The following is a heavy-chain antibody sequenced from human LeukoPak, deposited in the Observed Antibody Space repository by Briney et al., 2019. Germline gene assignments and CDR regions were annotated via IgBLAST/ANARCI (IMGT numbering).Heavy chain of an antibody. J-gene: IGHJ5*02. D-gene: IGHD5-18*01. V-gene: IGHV1-46*01. Sequence: GASVKVSCKASGYTFTGYYMHWVRQAPGQGLEWMGIINPSGGSTSYAQKFQGRVTMTRDMSTSTVYMELSSLRSEDTAVYYCARDLWIQPRVRGFDPWGQGTLVTVSS. CDR1: GYTFTGYY. CDR3: ARDLWIQPRVRGFDP. CDR2: INPSGGST.